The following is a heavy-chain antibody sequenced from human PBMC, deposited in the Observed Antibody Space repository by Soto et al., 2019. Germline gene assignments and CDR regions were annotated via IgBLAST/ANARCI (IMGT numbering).Heavy chain of an antibody. CDR3: ARGSTMVRGVGPHYFDY. CDR1: GYSFTSYW. CDR2: IDPSDSYT. V-gene: IGHV5-10-1*01. D-gene: IGHD3-10*01. Sequence: PGESLKISCKGSGYSFTSYWISWVRQMPGKGLEWMGRIDPSDSYTNYSPSFQGHVTISADKSISTAYLRWSSLKASDTAMYYCARGSTMVRGVGPHYFDYWGQGTLVTVSS. J-gene: IGHJ4*02.